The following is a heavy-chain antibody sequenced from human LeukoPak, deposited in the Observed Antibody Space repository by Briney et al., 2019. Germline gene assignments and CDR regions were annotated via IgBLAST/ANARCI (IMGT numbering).Heavy chain of an antibody. CDR2: IYHSGST. Sequence: PSETLSLTCAVSGDSLGSSNWYSWVRQPPGKGPEWIGEIYHSGSTNYNPSLKSRVTISVDTSKNQFSLKLSSVTAADTAVYYCAREPYYYDSSGYYLWGQGTLVTVSS. CDR3: AREPYYYDSSGYYL. J-gene: IGHJ4*02. CDR1: GDSLGSSNW. V-gene: IGHV4-4*02. D-gene: IGHD3-22*01.